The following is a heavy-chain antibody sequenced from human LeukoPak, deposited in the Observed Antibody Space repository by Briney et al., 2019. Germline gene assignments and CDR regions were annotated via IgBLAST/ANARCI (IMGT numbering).Heavy chain of an antibody. CDR3: ARRAGSNWYMDY. Sequence: GGSLRLSCAASGFTFSSYAMHWVRQAPGKGLEYVSAISTNGGSTYYANSVKGRFTISRDNSKNTLYLQMGSLRADDMAVYYCARRAGSNWYMDYWGQGTLVTVSS. CDR2: ISTNGGST. V-gene: IGHV3-64*01. CDR1: GFTFSSYA. D-gene: IGHD6-13*01. J-gene: IGHJ4*02.